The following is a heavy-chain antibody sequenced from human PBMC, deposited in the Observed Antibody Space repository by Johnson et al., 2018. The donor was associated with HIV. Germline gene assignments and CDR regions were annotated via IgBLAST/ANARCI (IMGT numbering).Heavy chain of an antibody. J-gene: IGHJ3*02. CDR2: INTAGDT. V-gene: IGHV3-20*04. Sequence: VQLVESGGGVVRPGGSLRLSCAASGFTFDDYGMSWVRQAPGKGLEWVSGINTAGDTFYPGSVKGRFTISRDNAKNSLYLQMNSLRAEDTAVYYCAREVRLVYCSGGSCYGDALDIWGQGTMVTVSS. CDR3: AREVRLVYCSGGSCYGDALDI. CDR1: GFTFDDYG. D-gene: IGHD2-15*01.